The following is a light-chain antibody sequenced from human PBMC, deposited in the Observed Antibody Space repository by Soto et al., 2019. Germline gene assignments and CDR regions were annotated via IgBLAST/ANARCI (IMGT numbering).Light chain of an antibody. CDR2: EGS. J-gene: IGLJ2*01. CDR1: SSDVGSYTL. Sequence: QSALTQPASVSGSPGQSITISCTGTSSDVGSYTLVSWYQQHPGKAPKLMIYEGSKRPSGVSNRFSGSKSGNTASLTISGLQAEDEADYSCCSYAGSSTLLFGGGTK. V-gene: IGLV2-23*01. CDR3: CSYAGSSTLL.